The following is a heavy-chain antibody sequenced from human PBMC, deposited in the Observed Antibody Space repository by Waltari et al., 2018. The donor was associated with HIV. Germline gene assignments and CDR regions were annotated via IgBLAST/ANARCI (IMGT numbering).Heavy chain of an antibody. D-gene: IGHD2-21*02. CDR1: GFTVSSNY. CDR2: CYSGCSA. J-gene: IGHJ6*02. V-gene: IGHV3-66*01. CDR3: AGIAYCGGDCYPRCMDV. Sequence: EVQLVESGGGLVQPGGSLRLSCAASGFTVSSNYMSWVRQAPGKGLEWCSVCYSGCSAYYADTVNGRFTCARNHAKNTLYLQMNSLRAEDPAVYYCAGIAYCGGDCYPRCMDVWGQGTTVTVSS.